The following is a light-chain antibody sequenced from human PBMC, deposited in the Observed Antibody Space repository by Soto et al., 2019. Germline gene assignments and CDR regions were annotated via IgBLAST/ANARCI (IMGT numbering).Light chain of an antibody. CDR3: ASWDGSLNGPV. CDR2: EVS. Sequence: QSALTQPPSASGSPGQSVTISCTGTSSDIGAYNYVSWYQQYPGKAPKLIIYEVSQRPSGVPDRFSASQSGTSASLAISGLQPDDEGHYYCASWDGSLNGPVFGGGTKLTVL. CDR1: SSDIGAYNY. J-gene: IGLJ3*02. V-gene: IGLV2-8*01.